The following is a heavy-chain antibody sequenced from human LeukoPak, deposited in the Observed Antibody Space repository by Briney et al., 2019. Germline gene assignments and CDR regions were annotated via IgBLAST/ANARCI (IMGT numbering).Heavy chain of an antibody. CDR2: INPNSGGT. V-gene: IGHV1-2*02. J-gene: IGHJ4*02. CDR1: GYTFTGYY. Sequence: ASVKVSCKASGYTFTGYYMHLVRQAPGQGLEWMGWINPNSGGTNYAQKFQGRVTMTRDTSISTAYMELSRLRSDDTAVYYCARGGVYSSGSPYFDYWGQGTLVTVSS. D-gene: IGHD6-19*01. CDR3: ARGGVYSSGSPYFDY.